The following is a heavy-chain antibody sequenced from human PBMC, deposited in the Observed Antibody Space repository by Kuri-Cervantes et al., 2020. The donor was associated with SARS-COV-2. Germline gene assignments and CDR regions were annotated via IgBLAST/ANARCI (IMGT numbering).Heavy chain of an antibody. CDR2: IIPILGIA. V-gene: IGHV1-69*10. CDR3: ATAPILVCSGGSCYPRRQNWFDP. Sequence: SVKVSCKASGGTFSSYAISWVRQAPGQGLEWMGGIIPILGIANYAQKFQGRVTITADKSTSTAYMELSSLRSEDTAVYYCATAPILVCSGGSCYPRRQNWFDPWGQGTLVTVSS. J-gene: IGHJ5*02. D-gene: IGHD2-15*01. CDR1: GGTFSSYA.